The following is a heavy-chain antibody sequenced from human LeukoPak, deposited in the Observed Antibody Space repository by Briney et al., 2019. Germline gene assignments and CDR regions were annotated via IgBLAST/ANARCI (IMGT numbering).Heavy chain of an antibody. J-gene: IGHJ4*02. Sequence: GGSLRLYCAASGFTFSSYSMNWVRQAPGKGLEWISYISGSSRAIYYADSVKGRFTISRDNAKNSLYLQMNNLRAEDTAVYYCAREPQEGFDYWGQGTLVTISS. CDR3: AREPQEGFDY. V-gene: IGHV3-48*01. CDR1: GFTFSSYS. CDR2: ISGSSRAI.